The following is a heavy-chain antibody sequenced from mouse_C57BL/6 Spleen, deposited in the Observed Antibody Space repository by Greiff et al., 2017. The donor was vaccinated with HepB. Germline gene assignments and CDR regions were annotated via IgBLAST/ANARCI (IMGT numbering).Heavy chain of an antibody. V-gene: IGHV7-3*01. CDR1: GFTFTDYY. Sequence: EVQRVESGGGLVQPGGSLSLSCAASGFTFTDYYMSWVRQPPGKALEWLGFIRNKANGYTTEYSASVKGRFTISRDNSQSILYLQMNALRAEDSATYYCARFTYFDVWGTGTTGTVSS. CDR3: ARFTYFDV. CDR2: IRNKANGYTT. J-gene: IGHJ1*03.